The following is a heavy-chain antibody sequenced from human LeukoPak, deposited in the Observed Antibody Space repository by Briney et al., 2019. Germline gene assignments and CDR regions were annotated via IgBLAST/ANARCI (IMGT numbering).Heavy chain of an antibody. Sequence: PGGSLRLSCAASGFTLSNFWMSWVRQAPGKGLEWVANMERDGSEKNYVDAVKGRFTISRDNAKNTLFLQMNSLRGDDTAVYYCARPRYNWNDVPPFDYWGQGTLVTVSS. V-gene: IGHV3-7*01. CDR3: ARPRYNWNDVPPFDY. J-gene: IGHJ4*02. CDR1: GFTLSNFW. D-gene: IGHD1-20*01. CDR2: MERDGSEK.